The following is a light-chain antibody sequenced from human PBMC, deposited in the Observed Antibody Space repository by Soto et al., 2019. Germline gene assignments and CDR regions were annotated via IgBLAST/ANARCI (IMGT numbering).Light chain of an antibody. CDR2: DAS. Sequence: EIVLTQSPATLSLSPGGRATLSCRASQSVSSYLAWYQQKPGQAPRLLIYDASNRATGIPARFSGSGSGTDFTLIISSLEPEDFAVYYCQQRSNWPWTFGQGTKVDIK. CDR3: QQRSNWPWT. V-gene: IGKV3-11*01. J-gene: IGKJ1*01. CDR1: QSVSSY.